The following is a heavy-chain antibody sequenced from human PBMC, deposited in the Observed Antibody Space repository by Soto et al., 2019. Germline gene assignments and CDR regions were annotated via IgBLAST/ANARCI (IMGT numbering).Heavy chain of an antibody. J-gene: IGHJ4*02. Sequence: QVQLVESGGGVVQPGRSLRLSCAASGFMFSNHGMHWVRQAPGKGLAWVAVIWSDGNNRYYADSVKGRFTIYRDNSKNTVCRHMNSLRAEDTAVYYCVRGDNWNDEASDYWGQGTLVTVSS. CDR3: VRGDNWNDEASDY. D-gene: IGHD1-1*01. V-gene: IGHV3-33*01. CDR1: GFMFSNHG. CDR2: IWSDGNNR.